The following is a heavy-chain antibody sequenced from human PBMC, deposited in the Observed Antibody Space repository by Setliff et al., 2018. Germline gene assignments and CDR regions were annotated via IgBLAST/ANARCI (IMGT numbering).Heavy chain of an antibody. V-gene: IGHV4-38-2*02. J-gene: IGHJ4*02. CDR3: GRDPHTPTVTTRGDY. CDR1: GYSISSGYY. Sequence: SETLSLTCAVSGYSISSGYYWGWIRQPPGKGLEWIGSIYHSGSTYYNPSLKSRVTMSVDTSKNQVSLKLNSVTAADTAVYYCGRDPHTPTVTTRGDYWGQGTLVTVSS. CDR2: IYHSGST. D-gene: IGHD4-17*01.